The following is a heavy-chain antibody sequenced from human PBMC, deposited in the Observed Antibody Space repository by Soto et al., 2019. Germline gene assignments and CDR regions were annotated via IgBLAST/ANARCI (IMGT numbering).Heavy chain of an antibody. CDR1: GYTFTSYD. Sequence: ASVKVSCKASGYTFTSYDINWVRQATGQGLEWMGWMNPNSGNTGYAQKFQGRVTMTRNTSISTAYMELSSLRSEDTAVYYCARRRDCSSTSCSREFDYWGQGTLVTVSS. D-gene: IGHD2-2*01. CDR3: ARRRDCSSTSCSREFDY. J-gene: IGHJ4*02. V-gene: IGHV1-8*01. CDR2: MNPNSGNT.